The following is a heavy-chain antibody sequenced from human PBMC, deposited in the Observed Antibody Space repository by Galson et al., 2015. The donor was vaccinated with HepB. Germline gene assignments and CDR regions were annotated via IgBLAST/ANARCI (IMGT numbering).Heavy chain of an antibody. Sequence: SLRLSCAASGFTFSSYGMHWVRQAPGKGLEWVAVISYDGSNKYYADSVKGRFTISRDNSKNTLYLQMNSLRAEDTAVYYCAKDATWGYCSSTSCYAVYWGQGTLVTVSS. CDR3: AKDATWGYCSSTSCYAVY. V-gene: IGHV3-30*18. CDR1: GFTFSSYG. CDR2: ISYDGSNK. D-gene: IGHD2-2*01. J-gene: IGHJ4*02.